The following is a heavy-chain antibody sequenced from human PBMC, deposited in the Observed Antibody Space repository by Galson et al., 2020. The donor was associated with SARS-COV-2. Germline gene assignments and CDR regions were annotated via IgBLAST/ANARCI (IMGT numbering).Heavy chain of an antibody. CDR1: GFTFSSYA. V-gene: IGHV3-30*04. CDR3: AREFYYYDSSGYFDAFDI. J-gene: IGHJ3*02. CDR2: ISYDGSNK. D-gene: IGHD3-22*01. Sequence: GGSLRLSCAASGFTFSSYAMQWVRQAPGKGLEWVGVISYDGSNKYYADSVKGRFTISRDNSKNTLYLQMNSLRAEDTAVYYCAREFYYYDSSGYFDAFDIWGQGTMVTVSS.